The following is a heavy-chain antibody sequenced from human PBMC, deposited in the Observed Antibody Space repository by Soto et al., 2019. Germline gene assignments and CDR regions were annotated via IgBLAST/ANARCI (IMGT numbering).Heavy chain of an antibody. CDR1: GGTFSSYT. D-gene: IGHD5-12*01. CDR3: AREGGWVASHFDY. V-gene: IGHV1-69*08. CDR2: IIPILGIA. Sequence: QVQLVQSGAEVKKPGSSVKVSCKASGGTFSSYTISWVRQAPGQGLEWMGRIIPILGIANYAQKFQGRVTITADKSTSTAYMELSSLRSEDTAVYYCAREGGWVASHFDYWGQGTLVTVSS. J-gene: IGHJ4*02.